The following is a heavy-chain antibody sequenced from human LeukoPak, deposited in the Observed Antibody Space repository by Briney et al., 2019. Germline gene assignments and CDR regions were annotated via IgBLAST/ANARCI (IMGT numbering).Heavy chain of an antibody. CDR1: GFTFSNAW. CDR3: TTQYYDILTGTDY. CDR2: IKSKTDGGTT. J-gene: IGHJ4*02. V-gene: IGHV3-15*01. D-gene: IGHD3-9*01. Sequence: GGSLRLSCPASGFTFSNAWMSWVRQAPGKGLEWVGRIKSKTDGGTTDYAAPVKGRFTISRDDSKNTLYLQMNSLKTEDTAVYYCTTQYYDILTGTDYWGQGTLVTVSS.